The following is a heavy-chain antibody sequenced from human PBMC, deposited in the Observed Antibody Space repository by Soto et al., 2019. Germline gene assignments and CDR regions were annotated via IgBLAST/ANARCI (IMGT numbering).Heavy chain of an antibody. D-gene: IGHD6-19*01. Sequence: GGSLRLSCAASGFTFSDYYMSWIRQAPGKGLEWVSYISSSGSTIYYADSVKGRFTISRDNAKNSLYLQMNSLRAEDTAVYYCARSIAVDRGYYYYYYMDVWGKGTTVTVSS. V-gene: IGHV3-11*01. CDR3: ARSIAVDRGYYYYYYMDV. J-gene: IGHJ6*03. CDR1: GFTFSDYY. CDR2: ISSSGSTI.